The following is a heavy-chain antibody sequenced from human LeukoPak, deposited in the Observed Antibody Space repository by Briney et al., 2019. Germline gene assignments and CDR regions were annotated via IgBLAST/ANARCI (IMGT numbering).Heavy chain of an antibody. D-gene: IGHD3-16*02. CDR3: ARSENILIKASNRNLIGIGKKSFDP. CDR2: IDDAGNT. J-gene: IGHJ5*02. V-gene: IGHV4-34*01. Sequence: SETLTLTCSVSGASFIGYFWSWIRLAPGKGLEWIGEIDDAGNTNFNPSLKSRVSFSIDTSKKHFILNVASVTPADTAVYFCARSENILIKASNRNLIGIGKKSFDPWGQGTLVTVSS. CDR1: GASFIGYF.